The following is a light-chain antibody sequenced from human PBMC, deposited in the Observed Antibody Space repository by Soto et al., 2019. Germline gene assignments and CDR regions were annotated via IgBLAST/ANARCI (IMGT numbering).Light chain of an antibody. CDR1: SSDVGGYNY. Sequence: QSALTQPPSASGSPGQSVTISCTGTSSDVGGYNYVSWYQHHPGKAPKLMIYEVSQRPSGVPDRFSGSKSGNTASLTVSGLQAEDEADYYCSSYAGSTVVFGGGTKVTVL. J-gene: IGLJ2*01. CDR2: EVS. CDR3: SSYAGSTVV. V-gene: IGLV2-8*01.